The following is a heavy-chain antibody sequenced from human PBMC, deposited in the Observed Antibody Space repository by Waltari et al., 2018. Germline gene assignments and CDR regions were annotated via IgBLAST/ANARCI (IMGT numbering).Heavy chain of an antibody. Sequence: QVQLVQSGAEVKKPGSSVKVSCKASGGPFSSYAISWVRQAPGQGLEWMGGIIPIFGTANYAQKFQGRVTITADESTSTAYMELSSLRSEDTAVYYCARPTKTHYDFWSGYNHYYYYGMDVWGQGTTVTVSS. V-gene: IGHV1-69*01. CDR3: ARPTKTHYDFWSGYNHYYYYGMDV. J-gene: IGHJ6*02. CDR1: GGPFSSYA. CDR2: IIPIFGTA. D-gene: IGHD3-3*01.